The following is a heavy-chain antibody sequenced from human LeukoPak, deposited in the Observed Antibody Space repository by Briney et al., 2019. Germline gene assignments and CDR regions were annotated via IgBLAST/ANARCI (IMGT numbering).Heavy chain of an antibody. V-gene: IGHV4-61*08. Sequence: KTSETLSLTCTVSGGSISSGDYYWSWIRQPPGKGLEWIGYIYYSGSTNYNPSLKSRVTISVDTSKNQFSLKLSSVTAADTAVYYCARFGGIAAEYWGQGTLVTVSS. CDR3: ARFGGIAAEY. D-gene: IGHD6-25*01. CDR1: GGSISSGDYY. J-gene: IGHJ4*02. CDR2: IYYSGST.